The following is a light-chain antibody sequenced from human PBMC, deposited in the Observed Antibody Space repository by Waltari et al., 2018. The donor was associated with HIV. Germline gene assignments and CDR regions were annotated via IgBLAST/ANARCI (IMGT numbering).Light chain of an antibody. CDR1: QRVTSSY. CDR3: QQYGSSPGT. Sequence: EIVLTQSPAPLSLSPGVRATLSCRASQRVTSSYLAWYQQKPGQAPRLLIYGASSRATGIPDRFSGSGSGTDFTLTISRLEPEDFAVYYCQQYGSSPGTFGQGTKVEIK. CDR2: GAS. V-gene: IGKV3-20*01. J-gene: IGKJ1*01.